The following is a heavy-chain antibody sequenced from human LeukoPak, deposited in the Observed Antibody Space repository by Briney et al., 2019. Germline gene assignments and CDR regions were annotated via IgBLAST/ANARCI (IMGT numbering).Heavy chain of an antibody. CDR3: ARGPRGYDSYYMDV. CDR1: GFTFTSSA. V-gene: IGHV1-58*02. D-gene: IGHD5-12*01. CDR2: IVVGSGNT. J-gene: IGHJ6*03. Sequence: SVKVSCKASGFTFTSSAMQWVRQARGQRLEWIGWIVVGSGNTNYAQKFQERVTITRDMSTSTAYMELSSLRSEDTAVYYCARGPRGYDSYYMDVWGKGTTVTVSS.